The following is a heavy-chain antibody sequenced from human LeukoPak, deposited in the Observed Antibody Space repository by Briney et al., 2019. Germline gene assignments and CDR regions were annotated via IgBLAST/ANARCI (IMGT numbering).Heavy chain of an antibody. Sequence: SETLSLTCAVYGGSFSGYYWSWIRQPPGKGLEWIGEINYSGSTKYNPSLKSRVTISVDTSKNQFSLKLSSVTAADTAVYYCARDREGGTPLYYYYYYMDVWGKGTTVTVSS. V-gene: IGHV4-34*01. CDR3: ARDREGGTPLYYYYYYMDV. CDR1: GGSFSGYY. D-gene: IGHD1-26*01. J-gene: IGHJ6*03. CDR2: INYSGST.